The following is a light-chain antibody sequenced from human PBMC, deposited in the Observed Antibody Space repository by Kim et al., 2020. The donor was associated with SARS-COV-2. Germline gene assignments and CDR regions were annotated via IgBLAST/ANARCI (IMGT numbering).Light chain of an antibody. J-gene: IGKJ1*01. Sequence: VSPGESATLSCRASQNVSNNLAWYQQRLGQAPRLLIYGASTRATGLPARFSGGGSGAEFTLTISSLQSEDFAVYYCQQYVNWPQTFGQGTKVDIK. V-gene: IGKV3-15*01. CDR1: QNVSNN. CDR2: GAS. CDR3: QQYVNWPQT.